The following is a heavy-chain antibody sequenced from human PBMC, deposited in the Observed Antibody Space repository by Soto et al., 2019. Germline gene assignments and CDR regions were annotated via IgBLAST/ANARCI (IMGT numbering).Heavy chain of an antibody. V-gene: IGHV3-33*01. D-gene: IGHD6-19*01. J-gene: IGHJ4*02. CDR2: IWYDGSNK. Sequence: GGSLRLSCAASGFTFSSYGMHWVRQAPSKGLEWVAVIWYDGSNKYYADSVKGRFTISRDNSKNTLYLQMNSLRAEDTAVYYCARDRTYSSGWSTYFDYWGQGTLVTVSS. CDR1: GFTFSSYG. CDR3: ARDRTYSSGWSTYFDY.